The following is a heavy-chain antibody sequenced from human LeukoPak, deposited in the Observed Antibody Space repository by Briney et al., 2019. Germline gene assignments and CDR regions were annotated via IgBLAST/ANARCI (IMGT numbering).Heavy chain of an antibody. V-gene: IGHV3-7*01. D-gene: IGHD3-10*01. CDR2: IKEDGSEI. CDR1: GFTFSNYW. J-gene: IGHJ4*02. CDR3: TRTPDGVDY. Sequence: GGSLRLSCAASGFTFSNYWMTWVRQAPGKGLEWVANIKEDGSEIFHVDSVKGRFTISRDNARNSLYLQMNSLRAEDTAVYYCTRTPDGVDYWGQGTLVTVSS.